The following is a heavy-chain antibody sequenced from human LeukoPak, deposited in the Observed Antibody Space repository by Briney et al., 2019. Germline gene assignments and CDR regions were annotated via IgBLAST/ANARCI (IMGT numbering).Heavy chain of an antibody. D-gene: IGHD2-2*01. Sequence: GGSLRLSCAASGFTFSSYEMNWVRQAPGKGLEWVSYISSSGSTIYYADSVKGRFTISRDNAKNTLYLQMNSLRAEDTAVYYCARETPPPLGIVVVPAANDAFDIWGQGTMVTVSS. CDR2: ISSSGSTI. J-gene: IGHJ3*02. CDR1: GFTFSSYE. V-gene: IGHV3-48*03. CDR3: ARETPPPLGIVVVPAANDAFDI.